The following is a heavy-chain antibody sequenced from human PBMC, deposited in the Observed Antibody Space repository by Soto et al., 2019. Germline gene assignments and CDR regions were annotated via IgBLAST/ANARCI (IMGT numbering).Heavy chain of an antibody. V-gene: IGHV1-2*04. J-gene: IGHJ5*02. D-gene: IGHD6-19*01. CDR2: INPNSGGT. CDR1: GYTFTGYY. Sequence: GASVKVSCKASGYTFTGYYMHWVRQAPGQGLEWMGWINPNSGGTNYAQKFQGWVTMTRDTSISTAYMELSRLRSDDTAVYYCARGSSPRYIAVAGTPRWFDPWGQGTLVTVYS. CDR3: ARGSSPRYIAVAGTPRWFDP.